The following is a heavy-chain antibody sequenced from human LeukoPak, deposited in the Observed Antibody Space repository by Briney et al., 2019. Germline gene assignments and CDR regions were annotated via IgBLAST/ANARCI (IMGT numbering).Heavy chain of an antibody. CDR2: IWYDGSNE. CDR1: GFRFRSFA. V-gene: IGHV3-33*06. Sequence: GRFLRLSCEASGFRFRSFAMNWVRQAPGMGLEWVAVIWYDGSNENYADSVKGRFSISRDNPKNTLYLQMNRLTAADTAVYYCAKDSACGPGGGYFDHWGQGIPVTVSS. CDR3: AKDSACGPGGGYFDH. D-gene: IGHD2-21*01. J-gene: IGHJ4*02.